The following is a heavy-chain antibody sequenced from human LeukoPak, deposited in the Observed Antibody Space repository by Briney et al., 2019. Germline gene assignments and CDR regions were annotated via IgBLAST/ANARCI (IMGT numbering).Heavy chain of an antibody. CDR3: AVAEMTYYDFRIAYSSEYFFH. Sequence: ASVTVSCTTSGYSFSRYTIHWMRQAPGQGLEWMGWINVANGNTKYPQKFQGRVTISRDTSADTSASTTYMELSSLRSEDTAVYYCAVAEMTYYDFRIAYSSEYFFHWGQGTLATISS. D-gene: IGHD3-3*01. J-gene: IGHJ1*01. V-gene: IGHV1-3*01. CDR2: INVANGNT. CDR1: GYSFSRYT.